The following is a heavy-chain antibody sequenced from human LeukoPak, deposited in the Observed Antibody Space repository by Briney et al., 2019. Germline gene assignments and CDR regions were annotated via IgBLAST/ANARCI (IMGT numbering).Heavy chain of an antibody. CDR3: ARAYYYDSSDLLRDY. CDR2: IYSGGST. V-gene: IGHV3-66*01. D-gene: IGHD3-22*01. Sequence: QTGGSLRLSCAASGFTVSSNYMSWVRQAPGKGLEWVSVIYSGGSTYYADSVKGRFTISRDNSKNTLYLQMNSLRAEDTAVYYCARAYYYDSSDLLRDYWGQGTLVTVSS. J-gene: IGHJ4*02. CDR1: GFTVSSNY.